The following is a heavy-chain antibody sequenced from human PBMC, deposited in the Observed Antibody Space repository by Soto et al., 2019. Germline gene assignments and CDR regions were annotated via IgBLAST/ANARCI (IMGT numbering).Heavy chain of an antibody. D-gene: IGHD4-17*01. CDR1: GFTFSSYG. CDR2: IWYDGSNK. J-gene: IGHJ4*02. V-gene: IGHV3-33*01. CDR3: ARDEIGMQLTTVSSFDY. Sequence: PGGSLRLSCAASGFTFSSYGMHWVRQAPGKGLEWVAVIWYDGSNKYYADSVKGRFTISRDNSKNTLYLQMNSLRAEDTAVYYCARDEIGMQLTTVSSFDYWGQGTLVTVSS.